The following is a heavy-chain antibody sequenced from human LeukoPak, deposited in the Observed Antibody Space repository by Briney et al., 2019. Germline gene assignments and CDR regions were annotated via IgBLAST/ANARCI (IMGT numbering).Heavy chain of an antibody. CDR1: GGSIRSSYYY. Sequence: SETLSLTCTVSGGSIRSSYYYWGWIRQPPGKGLEWIGSIYDSGSTYYNPSLKSRVTISVDTSKNQFSLKLNSVTAADTAVYYCARDRGIVVVPAAMEASYYYGMDVWGQGTTVTVSS. CDR3: ARDRGIVVVPAAMEASYYYGMDV. J-gene: IGHJ6*02. CDR2: IYDSGST. V-gene: IGHV4-39*02. D-gene: IGHD2-2*01.